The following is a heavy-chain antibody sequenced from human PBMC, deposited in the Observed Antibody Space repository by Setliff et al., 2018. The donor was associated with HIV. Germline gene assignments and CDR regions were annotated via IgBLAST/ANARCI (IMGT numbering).Heavy chain of an antibody. CDR1: GFTFSSYA. D-gene: IGHD2-2*01. CDR2: ISGSGGST. Sequence: PGGSLRLSCAASGFTFSSYAMSWVRQAPGKGLEWVSVISGSGGSTYYADSVKGRFTISRDNAKKSVWLQMNSLRAEDTAVYYCARLPGYCSSSSCYGYLDYWGPGTLVTVSS. CDR3: ARLPGYCSSSSCYGYLDY. V-gene: IGHV3-23*01. J-gene: IGHJ4*02.